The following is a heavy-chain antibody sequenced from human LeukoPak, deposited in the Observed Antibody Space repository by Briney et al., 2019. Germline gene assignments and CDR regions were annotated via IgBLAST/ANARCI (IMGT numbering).Heavy chain of an antibody. CDR1: GFSFSSYA. CDR2: ISSNGGST. D-gene: IGHD3-3*01. Sequence: QTAESLTLSCAVSGFSFSSYAMHWVRQAPGKGLECVSCISSNGGSTYYANSVKGRSTISRETSKKTPWLQIGSLIAEDPAVYYCASDRGITTLGDNYFDYWGQGTVVTVS. V-gene: IGHV3-64*01. CDR3: ASDRGITTLGDNYFDY. J-gene: IGHJ4*02.